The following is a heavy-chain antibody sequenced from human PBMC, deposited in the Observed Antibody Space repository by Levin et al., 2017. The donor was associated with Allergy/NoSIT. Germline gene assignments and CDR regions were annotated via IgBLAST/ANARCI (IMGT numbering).Heavy chain of an antibody. CDR1: GFTFNSFA. Sequence: AGESLKISCAGSGFTFNSFALSWVRQAPGKGLEWVSTISAYGESTYYADSVKGRFTVSRDNSRNTLHLLMNSLGAEDTALYYCAKDGTMLATSEDYLESWGQGTQVTVFS. J-gene: IGHJ4*02. CDR2: ISAYGEST. CDR3: AKDGTMLATSEDYLES. V-gene: IGHV3-23*01. D-gene: IGHD5-12*01.